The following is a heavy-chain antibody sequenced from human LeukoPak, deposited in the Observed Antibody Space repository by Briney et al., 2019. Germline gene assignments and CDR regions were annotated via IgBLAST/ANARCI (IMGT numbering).Heavy chain of an antibody. J-gene: IGHJ4*02. CDR2: IYYSGST. V-gene: IGHV4-61*01. D-gene: IGHD3-3*01. CDR1: GGSISSSNYY. CDR3: AREIPFWSGSYDY. Sequence: SETLSLTCTVSGGSISSSNYYWGWIRQPPGKGLEWIGYIYYSGSTNYNPSLKSRVTISVDTSKNQFSLKLSSVTAADTAVYYCAREIPFWSGSYDYWGQGTLVTVSS.